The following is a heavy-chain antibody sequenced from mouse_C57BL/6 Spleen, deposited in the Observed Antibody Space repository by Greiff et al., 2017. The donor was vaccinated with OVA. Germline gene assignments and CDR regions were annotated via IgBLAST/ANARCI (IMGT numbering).Heavy chain of an antibody. J-gene: IGHJ4*01. CDR1: GYAFSSSW. Sequence: QVQLQQSGPELVKPGASVKISCKASGYAFSSSWMNWVKQRPGTGLEWIGRIYPGDGDTNYNGKFKGKATLTADKSSSTAYMQLSSLTSEDSAVYFCARLQTGTGAMDYWGQGTSVTVSS. CDR2: IYPGDGDT. D-gene: IGHD4-1*01. CDR3: ARLQTGTGAMDY. V-gene: IGHV1-82*01.